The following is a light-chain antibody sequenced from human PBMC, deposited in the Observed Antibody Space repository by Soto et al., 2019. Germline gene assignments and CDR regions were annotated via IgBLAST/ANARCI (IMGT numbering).Light chain of an antibody. CDR1: QSVLYNANNKND. CDR2: WAS. CDR3: QQYYSSPRT. V-gene: IGKV4-1*01. Sequence: DIVMTQFPDSLAVSLGERATINCKSSQSVLYNANNKNDLAWYQQKPGQPPKLPIYWASTRESGVPDRFSGSGSGTDFTLTISSLQAEDVAVYYCQQYYSSPRTFGQGTKVEIK. J-gene: IGKJ1*01.